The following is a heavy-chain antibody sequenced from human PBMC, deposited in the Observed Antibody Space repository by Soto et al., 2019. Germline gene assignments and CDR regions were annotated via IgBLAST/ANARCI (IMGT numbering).Heavy chain of an antibody. CDR3: ARANDLSPSE. CDR2: IHTSGST. CDR1: GGSLSTYY. J-gene: IGHJ4*02. V-gene: IGHV4-4*07. Sequence: SETLSLTCTVSGGSLSTYYLSWIRQPAGKGLEWIGRIHTSGSTNYNPSLKSRVTMSVDTSKNQFSLKLSSVTAADTAVYYCARANDLSPSEWGQGTLVTVSS.